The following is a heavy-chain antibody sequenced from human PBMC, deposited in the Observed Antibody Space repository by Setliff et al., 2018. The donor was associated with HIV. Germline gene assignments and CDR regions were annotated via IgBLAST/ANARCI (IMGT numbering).Heavy chain of an antibody. CDR2: ISRNSGTI. Sequence: VGSLRLSCAASGVTFSSYSMNWVRQAPGKGLEWLSYISRNSGTIYYADSVKGRFTISRDNAENSLFLQMNSLRAEDTAMYYCARVQYFNSGGYWATIRHYYYMDVWGEGTAGTV. V-gene: IGHV3-48*01. J-gene: IGHJ6*03. CDR1: GVTFSSYS. CDR3: ARVQYFNSGGYWATIRHYYYMDV. D-gene: IGHD3-22*01.